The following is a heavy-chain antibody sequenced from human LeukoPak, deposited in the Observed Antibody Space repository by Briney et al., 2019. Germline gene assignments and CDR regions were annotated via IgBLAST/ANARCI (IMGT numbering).Heavy chain of an antibody. Sequence: SETLSLTCTVSGGSISSYYWSWIRQPPGKGLEWIGYISYSGSTSYNPSLKSRVTISVDTSKNQFSLKLSSVTAADTAVYYCAIDSSWTYDYWGQGTLVTVSS. CDR2: ISYSGST. CDR3: AIDSSWTYDY. CDR1: GGSISSYY. D-gene: IGHD6-13*01. J-gene: IGHJ4*02. V-gene: IGHV4-59*12.